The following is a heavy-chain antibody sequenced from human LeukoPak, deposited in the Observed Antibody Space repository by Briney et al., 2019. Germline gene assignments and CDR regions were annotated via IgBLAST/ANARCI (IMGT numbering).Heavy chain of an antibody. D-gene: IGHD6-13*01. V-gene: IGHV3-30*07. CDR3: ARGIAAAGTSDY. CDR2: ISYDGSNK. Sequence: PGGSLRLSCAASGFTFSSYAMHWVRQAPGKGLEWVAVISYDGSNKYYADSVKGRFTISRDNSKNTLYLQMNSLRAEDTAVYYCARGIAAAGTSDYWGQGTLVTVSS. J-gene: IGHJ4*02. CDR1: GFTFSSYA.